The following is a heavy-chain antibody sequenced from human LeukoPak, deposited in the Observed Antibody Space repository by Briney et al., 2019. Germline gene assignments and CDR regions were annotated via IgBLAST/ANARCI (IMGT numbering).Heavy chain of an antibody. CDR1: EFTFSSYG. J-gene: IGHJ3*02. CDR2: IRYDGSKK. CDR3: ARDSSRDALDM. D-gene: IGHD6-6*01. Sequence: GVSLRLSCAASEFTFSSYGMHWVRQAPGKGLEWVTFIRYDGSKKKYAGSVKGRFTISRDNSKNTLYLQMNSLRAEDTTLYYCARDSSRDALDMWGQGTMVTVSS. V-gene: IGHV3-30*02.